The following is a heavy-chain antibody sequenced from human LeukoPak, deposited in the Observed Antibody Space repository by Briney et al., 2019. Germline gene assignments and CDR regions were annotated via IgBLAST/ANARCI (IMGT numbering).Heavy chain of an antibody. CDR3: TADYPGDRTLFHY. Sequence: GGSLRLSCAASGFTFTGAWMNWVRQAPGKGLEWVARFKSQVDGGTTDYAAPVKGRFTISRDNSKSTLYLQMDSLKSEDTAFYYCTADYPGDRTLFHYWGRSSLVTLSS. D-gene: IGHD3-16*01. V-gene: IGHV3-15*01. CDR2: FKSQVDGGTT. J-gene: IGHJ2*01. CDR1: GFTFTGAW.